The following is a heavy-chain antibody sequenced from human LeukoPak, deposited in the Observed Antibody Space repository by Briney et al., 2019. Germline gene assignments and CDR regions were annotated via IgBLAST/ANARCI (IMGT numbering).Heavy chain of an antibody. D-gene: IGHD3-22*01. J-gene: IGHJ3*02. CDR2: ISSRSSYI. CDR3: TRDRDDDSSGSIDDAFDI. CDR1: GFTFSKYA. Sequence: GGSLRLSRAASGFTFSKYAMNCVRQAPGKGLEWVSSISSRSSYIYNADSVKGRFTISRDNAKNSLYLQMNSQRAEDTAVYYCTRDRDDDSSGSIDDAFDIWGQGTMVTVSS. V-gene: IGHV3-21*01.